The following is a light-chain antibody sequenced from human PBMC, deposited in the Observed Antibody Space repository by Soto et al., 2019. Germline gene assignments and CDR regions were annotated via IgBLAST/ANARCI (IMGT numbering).Light chain of an antibody. V-gene: IGLV1-40*01. CDR3: QSYDSSLSASYV. Sequence: QSVLTQPPSVSXAPGQRVTISCTGSSSNIGAGYEVHWYQHLPGKAPKLLIYGNTNRPSGVPDRFSGSKSGTSASLAITGLQAEDEADYYCQSYDSSLSASYVFGGGTKLTVL. CDR2: GNT. CDR1: SSNIGAGYE. J-gene: IGLJ1*01.